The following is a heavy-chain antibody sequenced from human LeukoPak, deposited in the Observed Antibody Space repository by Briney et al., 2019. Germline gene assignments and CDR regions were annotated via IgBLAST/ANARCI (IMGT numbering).Heavy chain of an antibody. CDR1: GFTFSSYH. D-gene: IGHD2-21*01. Sequence: GGSLRLSCAASGFTFSSYHINWVRQAPGKGLEWVSSISSNSDYIYYADSVKGRFTISRDNAKNSLYLQMNSLRAEDTAVYYCARGLCGGDCYDYWGQGTLVTVSS. V-gene: IGHV3-21*01. CDR2: ISSNSDYI. J-gene: IGHJ4*02. CDR3: ARGLCGGDCYDY.